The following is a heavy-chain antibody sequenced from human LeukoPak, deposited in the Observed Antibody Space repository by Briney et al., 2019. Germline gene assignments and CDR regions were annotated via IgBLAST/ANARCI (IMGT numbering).Heavy chain of an antibody. J-gene: IGHJ4*02. D-gene: IGHD3-22*01. CDR3: ARAASYDSSGYVDY. V-gene: IGHV3-21*01. CDR1: GFTLSTNS. CDR2: ISSSSTYI. Sequence: PGGSLRLSCAVSGFTLSTNSMNWVRQAPGKGLEWVSFISSSSTYIHYADSVKGRFTISRDNAKNSLYLQMNSLRAEDTAVYYCARAASYDSSGYVDYWGQGTLVTVSS.